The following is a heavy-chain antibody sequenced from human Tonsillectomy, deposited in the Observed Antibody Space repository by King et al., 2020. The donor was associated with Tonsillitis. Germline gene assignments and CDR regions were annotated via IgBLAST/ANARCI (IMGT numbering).Heavy chain of an antibody. D-gene: IGHD1-26*01. V-gene: IGHV3-30*02. J-gene: IGHJ4*02. CDR1: GFTFSSYG. CDR2: IWYDGSKK. Sequence: VQLVESGGGVVQPGGSLRLSCEASGFTFSSYGMHWVRQAPGKGLEWVAFIWYDGSKKYYAASVKGRFTISRENSKNTLYLQMNSLRPEDTALYYCAKDTSTMGDSKEYWGQGTLVTVSS. CDR3: AKDTSTMGDSKEY.